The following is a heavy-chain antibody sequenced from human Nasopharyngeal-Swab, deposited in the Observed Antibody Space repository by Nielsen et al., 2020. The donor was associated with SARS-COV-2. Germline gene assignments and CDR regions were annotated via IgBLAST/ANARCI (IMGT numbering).Heavy chain of an antibody. D-gene: IGHD6-19*01. CDR2: FDPEDGET. J-gene: IGHJ4*02. CDR3: ATSMAVAGTQPPLY. CDR1: GYTLTELS. V-gene: IGHV1-24*01. Sequence: ASVKVSCKVSGYTLTELSMHWVRQAPGKGLEWMGGFDPEDGETIYAQKFQGRVTMTEDTSTDTAYMELGSLRSEDTAVYYCATSMAVAGTQPPLYWGQGTLVTVSS.